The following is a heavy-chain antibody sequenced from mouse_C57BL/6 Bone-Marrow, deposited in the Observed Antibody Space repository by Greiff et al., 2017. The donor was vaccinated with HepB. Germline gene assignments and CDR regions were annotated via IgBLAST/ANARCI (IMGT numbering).Heavy chain of an antibody. CDR3: ARRGRITTDFDY. CDR1: GFTFSDYY. D-gene: IGHD2-4*01. J-gene: IGHJ2*01. V-gene: IGHV5-12*01. CDR2: ISNGGGST. Sequence: EVKVEESGGGLVQPGGSLKLSCAASGFTFSDYYMYWVRQTPEKRLEWVAYISNGGGSTYYPDTVKGRFTISRDNANNTLYLQMSRLKSEDTAMYYCARRGRITTDFDYWGQGTTLTVSS.